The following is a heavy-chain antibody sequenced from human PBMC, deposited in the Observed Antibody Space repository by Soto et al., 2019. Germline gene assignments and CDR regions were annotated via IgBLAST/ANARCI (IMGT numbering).Heavy chain of an antibody. Sequence: QVQLVQSGAEVKKPGSSVIVSCKASGGTFSSYTFSWGQQAPGQGLEWMGRIIPMHGITNYAQKFQGRVTITADNSTSTAYMELSSLRSEDTAVYYCANRGYSYGFVIYWGQGTLVTVSS. CDR1: GGTFSSYT. D-gene: IGHD5-18*01. V-gene: IGHV1-69*02. J-gene: IGHJ4*02. CDR2: IIPMHGIT. CDR3: ANRGYSYGFVIY.